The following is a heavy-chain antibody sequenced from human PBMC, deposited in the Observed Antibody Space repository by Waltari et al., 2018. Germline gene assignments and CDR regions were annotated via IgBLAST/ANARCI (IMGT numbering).Heavy chain of an antibody. Sequence: EVQLLASGGDLVQPGGSLRLSCAASGIPFTNYAINWVRLAPGTGLGWVSAISVSDGTYYADSVKGRFTISRDTSKNTVYLQMNGLRAEDTAVYYCATPFYNWDDPLHSWGQGTLVTVSS. CDR3: ATPFYNWDDPLHS. V-gene: IGHV3-23*01. CDR2: ISVSDGT. D-gene: IGHD1-20*01. CDR1: GIPFTNYA. J-gene: IGHJ4*02.